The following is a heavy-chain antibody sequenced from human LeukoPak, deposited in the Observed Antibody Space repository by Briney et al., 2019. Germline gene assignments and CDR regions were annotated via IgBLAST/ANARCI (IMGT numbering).Heavy chain of an antibody. CDR1: GYTFTSYG. V-gene: IGHV1-18*01. D-gene: IGHD6-13*01. CDR2: ISAYNGNT. J-gene: IGHJ5*02. Sequence: ASVKVSCKASGYTFTSYGISWVRQAPGQGLEWMGWISAYNGNTNYAQKFQGRVTMTRDTSISTAYMELSRLRSDDTAVYYCASSIAAAGTGWFDPWGQGTLVTVSS. CDR3: ASSIAAAGTGWFDP.